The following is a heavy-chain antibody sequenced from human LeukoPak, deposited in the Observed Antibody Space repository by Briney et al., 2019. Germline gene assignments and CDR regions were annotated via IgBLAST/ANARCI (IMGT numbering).Heavy chain of an antibody. CDR2: IYYSGST. CDR1: GGSISSYY. V-gene: IGHV4-59*01. Sequence: SETLSLTCTVSGGSISSYYWSWIRQPPGKGLEWIGYIYYSGSTNYNPSLKSRVTISVDTSKNQFSLKLSSVTAADTAVYYCARGSGSYRRGYYFDYWGQGTLVTVSS. CDR3: ARGSGSYRRGYYFDY. J-gene: IGHJ4*02. D-gene: IGHD1-26*01.